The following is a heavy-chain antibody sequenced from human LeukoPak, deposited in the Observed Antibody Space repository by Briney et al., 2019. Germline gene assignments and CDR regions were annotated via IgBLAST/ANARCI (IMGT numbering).Heavy chain of an antibody. CDR3: AKVPLGAAPY. V-gene: IGHV3-13*01. J-gene: IGHJ4*02. CDR1: GFTFSIYD. CDR2: IDTAGGT. D-gene: IGHD6-13*01. Sequence: GGSLRLSCAASGFTFSIYDMHWVRLVTGKGLEWVSGIDTAGGTYYPDSVKGRFTISRDNSKNTLYLQMNSLRAEDTAVYYCAKVPLGAAPYWGQGTLVTVSS.